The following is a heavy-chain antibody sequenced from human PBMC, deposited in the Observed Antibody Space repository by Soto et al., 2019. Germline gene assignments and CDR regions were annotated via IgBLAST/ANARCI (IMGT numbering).Heavy chain of an antibody. J-gene: IGHJ4*02. CDR2: ISSNGGST. Sequence: GGSLRLSCAASGFNFSNHAMSWVRQAPGRGLEWVSAISSNGGSTYYADSVKGRFTISRDNSKNTLYLQMSSLRAEDTAVYYCVKERAAAVHYFDYWGQGTLVTVSS. V-gene: IGHV3-64D*06. CDR1: GFNFSNHA. D-gene: IGHD6-13*01. CDR3: VKERAAAVHYFDY.